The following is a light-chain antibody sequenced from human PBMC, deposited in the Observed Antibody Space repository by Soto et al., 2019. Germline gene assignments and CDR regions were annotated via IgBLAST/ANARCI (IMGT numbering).Light chain of an antibody. J-gene: IGKJ5*01. CDR3: QQLHGYPIT. CDR1: QGIDTS. CDR2: AAS. Sequence: ILLTQSASSLSAYVGDRVTITCRASQGIDTSLAWYQQKPGKAPKLLIYAASNFQSGVPSRFSGSGSGTHFTLTISSLQPEDFATYYCQQLHGYPITFGQGTRLEI. V-gene: IGKV1-9*01.